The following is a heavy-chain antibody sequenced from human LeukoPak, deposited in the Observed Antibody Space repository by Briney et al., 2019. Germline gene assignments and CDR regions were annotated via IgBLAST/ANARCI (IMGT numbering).Heavy chain of an antibody. Sequence: GGSLRLSCAASGFTFRDYDMSWFRQAPGKGLEWVSFISGSGSSMNYADSVKGRLTISRDNAKNSLTLQMNSLIAEDTAVYYCARGRGRGVRLNWFDPWGQGTLVTVSS. CDR3: ARGRGRGVRLNWFDP. J-gene: IGHJ5*02. V-gene: IGHV3-11*04. D-gene: IGHD3-10*01. CDR1: GFTFRDYD. CDR2: ISGSGSSM.